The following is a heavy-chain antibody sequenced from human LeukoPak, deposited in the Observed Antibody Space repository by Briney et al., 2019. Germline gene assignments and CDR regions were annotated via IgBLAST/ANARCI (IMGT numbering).Heavy chain of an antibody. CDR3: ARLRGSGSYSGNWFDP. V-gene: IGHV3-7*01. CDR2: IKQDGSEK. Sequence: PGGSLRLSCAASGFTFSSYWMSWVRQAPGKGLEWVANIKQDGSEKYYVDSVKGRFTISRDNAKNSLDLQMNSLRGEDTAVYYCARLRGSGSYSGNWFDPWGQGTLVTVSS. J-gene: IGHJ5*02. D-gene: IGHD3-10*01. CDR1: GFTFSSYW.